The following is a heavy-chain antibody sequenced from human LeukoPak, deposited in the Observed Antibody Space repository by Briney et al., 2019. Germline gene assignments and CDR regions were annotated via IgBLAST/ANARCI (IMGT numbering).Heavy chain of an antibody. CDR2: ISGSGGST. CDR1: GFTFSSHA. J-gene: IGHJ4*02. CDR3: TKGLAVAGHFDY. Sequence: GGSLRLSCAASGFTFSSHAMSWVRQAPGKGLEWVSAISGSGGSTYYADSVKGRFTISRDKSKNTLYLQMNSLRAEDTAVYYCTKGLAVAGHFDYWGQGTLVTVSS. D-gene: IGHD6-19*01. V-gene: IGHV3-23*01.